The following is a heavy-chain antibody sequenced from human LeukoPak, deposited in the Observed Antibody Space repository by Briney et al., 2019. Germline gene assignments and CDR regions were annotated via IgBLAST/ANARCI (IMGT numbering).Heavy chain of an antibody. CDR1: GGSISNYY. J-gene: IGHJ4*02. D-gene: IGHD3-22*01. CDR2: IYYSGST. CDR3: ARGSNYYDSSGDFDY. V-gene: IGHV4-59*01. Sequence: SETLSLTCTVSGGSISNYYWSWIRQPPGKGLEWIGYIYYSGSTNYNPSLKSRVTISVDTSKNQFSLKLSSVTAADTAVYYCARGSNYYDSSGDFDYWGQGTLVTVSS.